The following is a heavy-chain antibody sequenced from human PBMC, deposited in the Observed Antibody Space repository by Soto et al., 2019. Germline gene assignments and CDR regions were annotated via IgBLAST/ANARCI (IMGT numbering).Heavy chain of an antibody. CDR1: GGSISSGGYY. D-gene: IGHD2-2*01. V-gene: IGHV4-31*03. CDR3: ARVGGDTTSSFDY. CDR2: THYSGT. Sequence: QVQLQESGPGLVKPSQTLSLTCTVSGGSISSGGYYWSWIRQHPGKGQEWIGYTHYSGTYYNPSLKSRASISGDTSKNQFSLKLGSVTAADTAVYYCARVGGDTTSSFDYWGQGTLVTVSS. J-gene: IGHJ4*02.